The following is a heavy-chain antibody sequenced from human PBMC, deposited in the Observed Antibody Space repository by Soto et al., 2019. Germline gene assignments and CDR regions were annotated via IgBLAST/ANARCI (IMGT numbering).Heavy chain of an antibody. CDR1: GGSTTNYY. V-gene: IGHV4-59*08. CDR2: ISYSGSA. CDR3: ARMRGSGPFDY. D-gene: IGHD3-10*01. J-gene: IGHJ4*02. Sequence: QVQLQESGPGLVKPSETLSLTCTFSGGSTTNYYWSWIRQTPAKGLVLLGYISYSGSANYNPSLMSRVTISLDTSKNQFSLNLSSVTVADTAVYYCARMRGSGPFDYWGQGTLVTVSS.